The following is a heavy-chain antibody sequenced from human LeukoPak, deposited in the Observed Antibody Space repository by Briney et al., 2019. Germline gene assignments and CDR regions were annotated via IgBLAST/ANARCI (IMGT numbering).Heavy chain of an antibody. CDR1: GGSISSSSYY. CDR3: ASGYDSSGWYHTFDY. CDR2: IYYSGST. V-gene: IGHV4-39*01. Sequence: SETLSLTCTVSGGSISSSSYYWGWIRQPPGKGLEWIGRIYYSGSTYYNPSLKSRVTISVDTSKNQFSLKLSSVTAADTAVYYCASGYDSSGWYHTFDYWGQGTLVTVSS. J-gene: IGHJ4*02. D-gene: IGHD3-22*01.